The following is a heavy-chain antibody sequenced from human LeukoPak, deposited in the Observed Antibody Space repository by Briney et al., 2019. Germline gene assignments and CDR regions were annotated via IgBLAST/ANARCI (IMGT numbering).Heavy chain of an antibody. D-gene: IGHD4-17*01. Sequence: GGSLRLSCAASGFTFSSYSMSWVRQAPGKGLEWVSYISSSSTIYYADSVKGRFTISRDNAKNSLYLQMNSLRAEDTAVYYCAVALTTVTALDYWGQGTLVTVSS. CDR3: AVALTTVTALDY. CDR1: GFTFSSYS. V-gene: IGHV3-48*04. CDR2: ISSSSTI. J-gene: IGHJ4*02.